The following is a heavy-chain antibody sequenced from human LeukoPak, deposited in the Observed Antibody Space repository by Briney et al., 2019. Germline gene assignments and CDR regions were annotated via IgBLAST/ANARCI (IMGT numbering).Heavy chain of an antibody. CDR2: IYYSGST. CDR3: ARRNSSSWRRRDAFDI. Sequence: SETLSLTCTVSGGSISSYYWSWIRQPPGKGLEWIGYIYYSGSTNYSPSLKSRVTISVDTSKNQFSLKLSSVTAADTAVYYCARRNSSSWRRRDAFDIWGQGTMVTVSS. D-gene: IGHD6-13*01. CDR1: GGSISSYY. J-gene: IGHJ3*02. V-gene: IGHV4-59*08.